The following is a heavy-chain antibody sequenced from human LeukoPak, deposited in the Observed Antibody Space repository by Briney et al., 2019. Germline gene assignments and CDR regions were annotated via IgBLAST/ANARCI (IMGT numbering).Heavy chain of an antibody. CDR3: ARVELTEGACGGDCYFDY. D-gene: IGHD2-21*01. Sequence: GSSVKLSCKASGGTFSSYAISWVRQAPGQGLEWMGGIIPIFGTANHAQKFQGRVTITADESTSTAYMELSSLRSEDTAVYYCARVELTEGACGGDCYFDYWGQGTLVTVSS. CDR2: IIPIFGTA. V-gene: IGHV1-69*01. J-gene: IGHJ4*02. CDR1: GGTFSSYA.